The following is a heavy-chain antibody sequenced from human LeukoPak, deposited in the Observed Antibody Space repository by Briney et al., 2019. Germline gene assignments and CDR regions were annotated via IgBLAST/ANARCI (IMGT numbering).Heavy chain of an antibody. J-gene: IGHJ4*02. Sequence: GGSLRLSCAASGFTFSPFAMNWVRQAPGKGLEWVSSISSSSTYIYYADSVKGRFTIFRDNAKNSLYLQMNSLRAEDTAVYYCARTRYYDILTGNILGSPPDYWGQGTLVTVSS. D-gene: IGHD3-9*01. CDR1: GFTFSPFA. CDR3: ARTRYYDILTGNILGSPPDY. V-gene: IGHV3-21*01. CDR2: ISSSSTYI.